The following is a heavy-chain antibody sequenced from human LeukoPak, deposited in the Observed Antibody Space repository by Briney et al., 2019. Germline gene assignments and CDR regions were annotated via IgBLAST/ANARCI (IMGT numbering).Heavy chain of an antibody. J-gene: IGHJ6*03. CDR1: GGSFSGYH. Sequence: SETLSLTCAVYGGSFSGYHWSWIRQPPGKGLEWIGEINHSGSTNYNPSLKSRVTISVDTSKNQFSLKLSSVTAADTAVYYCARARMVYAFYYYYYMDVWGKGTTVTVSS. D-gene: IGHD2-8*01. V-gene: IGHV4-34*01. CDR2: INHSGST. CDR3: ARARMVYAFYYYYYMDV.